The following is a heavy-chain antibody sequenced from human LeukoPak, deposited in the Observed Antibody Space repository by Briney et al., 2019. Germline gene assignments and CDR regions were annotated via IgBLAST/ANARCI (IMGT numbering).Heavy chain of an antibody. Sequence: PGGSLRLSCAASGFTFSSYSMNWVRQAPGKGLEWVSSISSSSSYIYYADSVKGRFTISRDNAKNSLYLQMNSLRAEDTAVYYCARDSYDSPGAGYWGQGTLATVSS. V-gene: IGHV3-21*01. J-gene: IGHJ4*02. CDR3: ARDSYDSPGAGY. D-gene: IGHD3-22*01. CDR2: ISSSSSYI. CDR1: GFTFSSYS.